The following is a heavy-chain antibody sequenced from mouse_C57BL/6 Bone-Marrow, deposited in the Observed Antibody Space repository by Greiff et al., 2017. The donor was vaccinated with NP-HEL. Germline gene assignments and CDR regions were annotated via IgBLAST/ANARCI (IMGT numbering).Heavy chain of an antibody. V-gene: IGHV1-56*01. CDR2: IFPGTGGT. CDR3: ARGDYCVFAY. D-gene: IGHD1-1*01. CDR1: GYTFTSHW. J-gene: IGHJ3*01. Sequence: VKLVESGPELVRPGASVKISCKAPGYTFTSHWMQWVKQRPGQGLEWIGEIFPGTGGTSYNEKFKGKATLTVDTSSSTAYMQLRSLTSEDSAVYFCARGDYCVFAYWGQGTLVTVSA.